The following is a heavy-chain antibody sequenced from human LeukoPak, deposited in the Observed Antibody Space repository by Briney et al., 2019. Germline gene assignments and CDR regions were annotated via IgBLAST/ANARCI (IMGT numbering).Heavy chain of an antibody. J-gene: IGHJ4*02. Sequence: GGSLRLSCAASGFTFSSYGMHWVRQAPGKGLEWVAFIRYDGSNKYYADSVKGRFTISRDNSKNTLYLQMNSLRAEDTAVYYCAKTYGSGSYYLGYWGQGTLVTVSS. V-gene: IGHV3-30*02. CDR2: IRYDGSNK. CDR1: GFTFSSYG. CDR3: AKTYGSGSYYLGY. D-gene: IGHD3-10*01.